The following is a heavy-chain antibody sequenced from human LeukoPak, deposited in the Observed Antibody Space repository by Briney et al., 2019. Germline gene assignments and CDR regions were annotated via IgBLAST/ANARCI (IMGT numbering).Heavy chain of an antibody. J-gene: IGHJ3*02. V-gene: IGHV1-2*02. CDR2: INPNSGGT. D-gene: IGHD3-10*01. Sequence: ASVKVSCKASGYTFTGYYMHWVRQAPGQGLEWMGWINPNSGGTNYAQKFQGRVTMTRDTSISTAYMGLSRLRSDDTAVYYCARTGITMVRGVIITYAFDIWGQGTMVTVSS. CDR1: GYTFTGYY. CDR3: ARTGITMVRGVIITYAFDI.